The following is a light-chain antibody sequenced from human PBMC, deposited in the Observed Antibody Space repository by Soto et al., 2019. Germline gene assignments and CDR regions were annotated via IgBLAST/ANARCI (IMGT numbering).Light chain of an antibody. Sequence: SYELTQPPSVSVAPGKTATITCGGSNIGSKSVHWYQQKPGQAPVLVISYDSDRPSGIPERFSGSNSENTATLTISRVEAGDEADYYCQVWDSSSDHPVFGGGTKVTVL. CDR1: NIGSKS. CDR3: QVWDSSSDHPV. J-gene: IGLJ2*01. V-gene: IGLV3-21*04. CDR2: YDS.